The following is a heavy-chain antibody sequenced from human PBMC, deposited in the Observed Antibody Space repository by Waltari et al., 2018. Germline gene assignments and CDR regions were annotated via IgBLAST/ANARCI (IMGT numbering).Heavy chain of an antibody. CDR2: IIPIFGTA. CDR3: ARGDDILTGYFFDY. V-gene: IGHV1-69*01. Sequence: QVQLVQSGAEVKKPGSSVKVSCKASGGTFSSYAISWVRQAPGQGLEWMGGIIPIFGTANYAQKFQGRVTITADESTSTAYMELSSLRSEDTAVYYCARGDDILTGYFFDYWGQGTLVTVSS. CDR1: GGTFSSYA. D-gene: IGHD3-9*01. J-gene: IGHJ4*02.